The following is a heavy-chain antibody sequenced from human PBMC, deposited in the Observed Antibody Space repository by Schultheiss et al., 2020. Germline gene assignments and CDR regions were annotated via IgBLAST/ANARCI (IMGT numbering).Heavy chain of an antibody. Sequence: GGSLRLSCAASGFTFSGSAMHWVRQASGKGLEWVGRIRSKANSYATAYAASVKGRFTISRDDSKNTAYLQMNSLRAEDTAVYYCARELILYSSSSGAFDPWGKGTLVTVSS. CDR3: ARELILYSSSSGAFDP. D-gene: IGHD6-6*01. J-gene: IGHJ5*02. CDR2: IRSKANSYAT. V-gene: IGHV3-73*01. CDR1: GFTFSGSA.